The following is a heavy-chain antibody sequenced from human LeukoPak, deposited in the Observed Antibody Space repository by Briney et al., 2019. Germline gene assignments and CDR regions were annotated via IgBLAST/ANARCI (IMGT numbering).Heavy chain of an antibody. V-gene: IGHV3-21*01. CDR1: GFTFSSYS. D-gene: IGHD2-21*01. CDR3: ARVDRTPRDELCGGDCYGGY. Sequence: GRSLRLSCAASGFTFSSYSMNWVRQAPGKGLEWVSSISSSSSYIYYADSVKGRFTISRDNAKNSLYLQMNSLRAEDTAVYYCARVDRTPRDELCGGDCYGGYWGQGTLVTVSS. CDR2: ISSSSSYI. J-gene: IGHJ4*02.